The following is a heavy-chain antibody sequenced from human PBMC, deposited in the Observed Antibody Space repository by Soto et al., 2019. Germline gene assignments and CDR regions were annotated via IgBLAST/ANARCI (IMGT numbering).Heavy chain of an antibody. CDR3: ANGGWYSFFDS. V-gene: IGHV3-23*01. Sequence: EVQLLESGGGLVQPGGSLRLSCAASGFTFSSYAMSWVRQAPGTGLEWVSVISGGGGSTYYADSVKGRFTISRDNSKNMLYLQMNSLRADDTAVYYCANGGWYSFFDSWGQGILVTVSS. J-gene: IGHJ4*02. CDR1: GFTFSSYA. CDR2: ISGGGGST. D-gene: IGHD6-19*01.